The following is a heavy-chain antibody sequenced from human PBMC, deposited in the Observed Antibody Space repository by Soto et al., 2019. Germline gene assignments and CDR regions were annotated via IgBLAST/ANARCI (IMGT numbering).Heavy chain of an antibody. J-gene: IGHJ4*02. CDR1: GGSISYYY. Sequence: SETLSLTCTVSGGSISYYYWNWIRQSAGKGLEWIGRIYSSGSTNYNPSLKSRISMSIDTSKNQFSLKVRAVSAADTAVYYCARDYGSGSYYTFDYWGQGTQVTVSS. CDR2: IYSSGST. CDR3: ARDYGSGSYYTFDY. D-gene: IGHD3-10*01. V-gene: IGHV4-4*07.